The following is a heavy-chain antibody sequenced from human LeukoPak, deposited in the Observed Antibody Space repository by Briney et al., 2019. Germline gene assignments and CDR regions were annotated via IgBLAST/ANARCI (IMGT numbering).Heavy chain of an antibody. J-gene: IGHJ3*02. CDR3: ARASERDAFDI. V-gene: IGHV3-23*01. Sequence: GGSLRLSCVASGFSFTTHAMGWVRQAPGKGLEWVSHISGSGGSTKYSGSVKGRFTISRDNSKNTLYLQMNSLRAEDTAVYYCARASERDAFDIWGQGTMVTVSS. CDR1: GFSFTTHA. D-gene: IGHD6-6*01. CDR2: ISGSGGST.